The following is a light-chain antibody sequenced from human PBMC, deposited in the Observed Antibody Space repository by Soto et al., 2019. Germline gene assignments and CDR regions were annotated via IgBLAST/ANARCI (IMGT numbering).Light chain of an antibody. CDR1: NSDVGSFNY. CDR2: DVT. V-gene: IGLV2-11*01. CDR3: CSYAGSPYV. Sequence: SVLTQPRSVSGSPGQSVAISCTGTNSDVGSFNYVSWYQQHPDKAPKLMIYDVTKRPSGVPDRFSGSKSGNTASLTISGLQAEDEADYYCCSYAGSPYVFGTGTKVTVL. J-gene: IGLJ1*01.